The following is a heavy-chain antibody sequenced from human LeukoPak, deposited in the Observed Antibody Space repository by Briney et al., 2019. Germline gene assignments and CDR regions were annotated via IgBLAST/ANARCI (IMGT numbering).Heavy chain of an antibody. Sequence: GGSLRLSCAASGFTFSNYAMNWVRQAPGKGLEWVSSISDSGGSTYYADSVKGRFTISRDNFKNTLYLQMNSLRAEDTAVYYCAKVIPTFDYWGQGTLVTVSS. CDR1: GFTFSNYA. V-gene: IGHV3-23*01. J-gene: IGHJ4*02. CDR2: ISDSGGST. CDR3: AKVIPTFDY.